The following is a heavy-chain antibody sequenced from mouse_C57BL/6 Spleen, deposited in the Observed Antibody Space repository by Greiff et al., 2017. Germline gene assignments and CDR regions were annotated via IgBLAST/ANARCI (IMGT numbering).Heavy chain of an antibody. D-gene: IGHD2-5*01. V-gene: IGHV1-80*01. CDR2: IYPGDGDT. CDR3: ASAGTDSNPLFAY. CDR1: GYAFSSYW. Sequence: QVQLQQSGAELVKPGASVKISCKASGYAFSSYWMNWVKQRPGKGLEWIGQIYPGDGDTNYNGKFKGKATLTADKSSSTAYMQLSILTSEDSAVYFCASAGTDSNPLFAYWGQGTLVTVSA. J-gene: IGHJ3*01.